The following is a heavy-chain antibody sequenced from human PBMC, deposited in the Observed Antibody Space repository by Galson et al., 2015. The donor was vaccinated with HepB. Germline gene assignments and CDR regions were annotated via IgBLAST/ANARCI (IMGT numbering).Heavy chain of an antibody. D-gene: IGHD2-2*01. CDR3: ARGLVVVVPAAGRWFDP. CDR1: GGSFSGYY. V-gene: IGHV4-34*01. Sequence: ETLSLTCAVYGGSFSGYYWSWIRQPPGKGLEWIGEINHSGSTNYNPSLKSRVTISVDTSKNQFSLKLSSVTAADTAVYYCARGLVVVVPAAGRWFDPWGQGTLVTVSS. J-gene: IGHJ5*02. CDR2: INHSGST.